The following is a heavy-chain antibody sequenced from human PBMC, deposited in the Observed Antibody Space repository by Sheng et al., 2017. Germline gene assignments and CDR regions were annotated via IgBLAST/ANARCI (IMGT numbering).Heavy chain of an antibody. Sequence: QVQLQQWGAGLLKPSETLSLTCAVYGGSFSGYYWSWIRQPPGKGLEWIGEINHSGSTNYNPSLKSRVTISVDTSKNQFSLKLSSVTAADTAVYYCARGQRYFDWLLLKYYFDYWGQGTLVTVSS. CDR2: INHSGST. CDR3: ARGQRYFDWLLLKYYFDY. J-gene: IGHJ4*02. D-gene: IGHD3-9*01. CDR1: GGSFSGYY. V-gene: IGHV4-34*01.